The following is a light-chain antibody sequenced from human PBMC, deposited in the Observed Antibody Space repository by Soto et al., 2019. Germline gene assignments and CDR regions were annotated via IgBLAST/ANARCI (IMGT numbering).Light chain of an antibody. V-gene: IGLV4-69*01. Sequence: QPVLTQSPSASASLGAAVKLTCTLSSGHSSYDIAWYQQRPEKGPRYLMKLNSDGSHSKGDGIPDRFSGSSSGAERYLTISSLQSEDEADYFCQTWGTGIRVFGGGTKLTVL. J-gene: IGLJ3*02. CDR1: SGHSSYD. CDR2: LNSDGSH. CDR3: QTWGTGIRV.